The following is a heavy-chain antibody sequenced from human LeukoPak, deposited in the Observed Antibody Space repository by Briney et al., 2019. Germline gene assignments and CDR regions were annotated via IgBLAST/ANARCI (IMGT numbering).Heavy chain of an antibody. V-gene: IGHV5-51*01. CDR2: IYPGDSDT. CDR3: ARRGCSSTSCYSTEDAFDI. Sequence: GESLKISWKGSGYSFTSYWIGWVRQMPGKGLEWMGIIYPGDSDTRYSPSFQGQVTISADKSISIAYLQWSSLKASDTAMYYCARRGCSSTSCYSTEDAFDIWGQGTMVTVSS. J-gene: IGHJ3*02. CDR1: GYSFTSYW. D-gene: IGHD2-2*01.